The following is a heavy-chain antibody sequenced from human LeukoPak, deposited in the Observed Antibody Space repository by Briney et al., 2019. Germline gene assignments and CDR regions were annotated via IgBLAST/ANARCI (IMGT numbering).Heavy chain of an antibody. J-gene: IGHJ5*02. CDR1: GVSISSYY. CDR2: IYYSGST. D-gene: IGHD1-1*01. Sequence: SETLSLTCTVSGVSISSYYWSWIRQPPGKGLEWIGYIYYSGSTNYNPSLKSRVTISVDTSKNQFSLKLSSVTAADTAVYYCARHLEPTPPAGWFDPWGQGTLVTVSS. CDR3: ARHLEPTPPAGWFDP. V-gene: IGHV4-59*08.